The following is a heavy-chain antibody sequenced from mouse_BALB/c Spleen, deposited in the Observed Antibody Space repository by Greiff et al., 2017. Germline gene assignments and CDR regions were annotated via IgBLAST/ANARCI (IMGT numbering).Heavy chain of an antibody. D-gene: IGHD2-1*01. CDR2: ISSGSSTI. Sequence: EVKVVESGGGLVQPGGSRKLSCAASGFTFSSFGMHWVRQAPEKGLEWVAYISSGSSTIYYADTVKGRFTISRDNPKNTLFLQMTSLRSEDTAMYYCARVTTDLAMDYWGQGTSVTVSS. V-gene: IGHV5-17*02. CDR1: GFTFSSFG. J-gene: IGHJ4*01. CDR3: ARVTTDLAMDY.